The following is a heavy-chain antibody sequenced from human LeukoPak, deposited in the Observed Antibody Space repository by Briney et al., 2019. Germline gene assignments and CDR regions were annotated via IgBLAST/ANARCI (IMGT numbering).Heavy chain of an antibody. CDR3: ARGVVTMGGYGMDV. CDR2: IIPVLGIA. Sequence: ASVKVSCKASGGTFSSYAISWVRQAPGQGLEWMGRIIPVLGIANYAQKFQGRVTITADKSTSTAYMELSSLRSEDTAVYYCARGVVTMGGYGMDVWGQGTTVTVSS. J-gene: IGHJ6*02. D-gene: IGHD3-10*01. V-gene: IGHV1-69*04. CDR1: GGTFSSYA.